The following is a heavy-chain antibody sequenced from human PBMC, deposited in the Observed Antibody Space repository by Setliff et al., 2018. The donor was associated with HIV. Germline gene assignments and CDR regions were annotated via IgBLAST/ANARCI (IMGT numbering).Heavy chain of an antibody. J-gene: IGHJ4*02. D-gene: IGHD2-15*01. CDR2: ISNSGVGT. V-gene: IGHV3-23*01. CDR3: AKAFSKLLIDY. CDR1: GFTFNNFA. Sequence: PGGSLRLSCAASGFTFNNFAMTWVRQAPGKGLEWVSDISNSGVGTFYADSVKGRFTVSRDNSKNILYLQMDSLRADDTAIYYCAKAFSKLLIDYWGQGTLVTVSS.